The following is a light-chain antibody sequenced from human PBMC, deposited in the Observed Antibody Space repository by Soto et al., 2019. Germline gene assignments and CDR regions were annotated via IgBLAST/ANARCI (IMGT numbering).Light chain of an antibody. CDR2: AAS. Sequence: DIQMTQSPSSRSSSVGDRVTITCRASQSIDSYLNWYQQKPGKAPQLLIYAASNLQSGVPSRFRGSGSGTKFTLSISSLQPEDFATYYRQQTYSSRTWTFGQGTKVDIK. V-gene: IGKV1-39*01. CDR1: QSIDSY. CDR3: QQTYSSRTWT. J-gene: IGKJ1*01.